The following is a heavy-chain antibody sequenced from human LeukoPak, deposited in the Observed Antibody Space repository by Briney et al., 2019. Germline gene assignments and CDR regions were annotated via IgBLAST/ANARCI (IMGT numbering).Heavy chain of an antibody. CDR1: GFTFTTYW. CDR2: INPDGSQT. Sequence: GGSLRLSCAASGFTFTTYWMNWVRQAPGKGREWVALINPDGSQTIYVDSVKGRFTISRDNAESSLYLQMNTLRAEDTAVYYCARDLGYGALDPWGQGTLVTVSS. V-gene: IGHV3-7*01. CDR3: ARDLGYGALDP. D-gene: IGHD4-17*01. J-gene: IGHJ5*02.